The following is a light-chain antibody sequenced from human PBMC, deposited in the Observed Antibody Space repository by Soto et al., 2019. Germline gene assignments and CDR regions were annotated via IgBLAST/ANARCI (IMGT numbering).Light chain of an antibody. Sequence: QSALTQPASVSGSPGQSITISCTGTSSDVGSYNLVSWYQQHPGKAPKLMIYEVSKRPSGVSNRFPGSKSGNTASLTISGLQAEDEADYYCCSYAGSSWVFGGGTKLTVL. CDR1: SSDVGSYNL. J-gene: IGLJ3*02. CDR3: CSYAGSSWV. V-gene: IGLV2-23*02. CDR2: EVS.